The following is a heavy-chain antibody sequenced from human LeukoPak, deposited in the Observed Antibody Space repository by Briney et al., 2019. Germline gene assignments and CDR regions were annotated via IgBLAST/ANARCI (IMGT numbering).Heavy chain of an antibody. CDR1: GFMFSNYG. D-gene: IGHD3-16*02. CDR3: AREAHIDDYVWGSYRPFDY. Sequence: GGSLRLSCAASGFMFSNYGIHWVRQAPGKGLEWVAVISYDGSNKYYADSVKGRFTISRDNSKNTLYLRMNSLRAEDTAVYYCAREAHIDDYVWGSYRPFDYWGQGTLVTVSS. J-gene: IGHJ4*02. CDR2: ISYDGSNK. V-gene: IGHV3-30*03.